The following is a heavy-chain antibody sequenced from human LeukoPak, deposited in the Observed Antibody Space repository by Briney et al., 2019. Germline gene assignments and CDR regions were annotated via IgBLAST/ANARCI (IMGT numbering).Heavy chain of an antibody. V-gene: IGHV3-23*01. CDR1: GFAFSSYA. CDR3: AKEGATSLMQGFDY. Sequence: GGSLRLSCAASGFAFSSYAMSWVRQAPGKGLEWVSGISGSGGRTYYADSVKGRFTISRDNSENTLYLQMNSLRAEDTAVYYCAKEGATSLMQGFDYWGQGTLVTVSS. CDR2: ISGSGGRT. D-gene: IGHD1-26*01. J-gene: IGHJ4*02.